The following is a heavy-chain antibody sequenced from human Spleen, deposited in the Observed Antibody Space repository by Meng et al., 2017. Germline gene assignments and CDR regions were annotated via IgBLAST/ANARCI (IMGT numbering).Heavy chain of an antibody. CDR3: ARDRSITMIVVVIIAPRAFDI. V-gene: IGHV3-21*01. CDR1: GFTFSGYS. D-gene: IGHD3-22*01. CDR2: ISTSGDYI. Sequence: GESLKISCAASGFTFSGYSMNWVRQAPGKGLEWVSSISTSGDYIFHADSVKGRFTISRDNAKNSLYLQMNSLRAEDTAVYYCARDRSITMIVVVIIAPRAFDIWGQGTMVTVSS. J-gene: IGHJ3*02.